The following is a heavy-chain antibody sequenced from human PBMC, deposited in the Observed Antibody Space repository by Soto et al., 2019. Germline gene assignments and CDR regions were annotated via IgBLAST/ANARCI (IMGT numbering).Heavy chain of an antibody. CDR3: ATSVDTAMVTGIYYYYYYGMDV. D-gene: IGHD5-18*01. CDR2: ISGSGGST. J-gene: IGHJ6*02. CDR1: GFTFSSYA. V-gene: IGHV3-23*01. Sequence: GGSLRLSCAASGFTFSSYAMSWVRQAPGKGLEWVSAISGSGGSTYYADSVKGRFTISRDNSKNTLYLQMNSLRAEDTAVYYCATSVDTAMVTGIYYYYYYGMDVWGQGTTVTVSS.